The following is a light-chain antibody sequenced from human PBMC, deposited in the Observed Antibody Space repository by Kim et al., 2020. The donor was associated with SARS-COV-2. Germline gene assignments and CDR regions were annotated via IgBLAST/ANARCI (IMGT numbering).Light chain of an antibody. Sequence: SASIGDRVTITGRASQSISSWLSWYQQKPGTAPKLLIYKATGLETGDPARVSGRGSGTQFTLSINNLQPDDFATYYCQQYSSYPYTFGQGTKLEI. CDR1: QSISSW. J-gene: IGKJ2*01. CDR2: KAT. CDR3: QQYSSYPYT. V-gene: IGKV1-5*03.